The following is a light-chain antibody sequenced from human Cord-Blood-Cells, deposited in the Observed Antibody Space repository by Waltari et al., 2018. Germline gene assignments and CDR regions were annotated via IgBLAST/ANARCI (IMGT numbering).Light chain of an antibody. CDR3: QQRSNWPPYT. CDR2: DAS. Sequence: EIVLTQSPATLSLSPGERATLSCRASQIVSSYLAWYQLKPGQAPRLLIYDASNRATGIPARFSGSGSGTDFTLTISSLEPEDFAVYYCQQRSNWPPYTFGQGAKLEIK. J-gene: IGKJ2*01. V-gene: IGKV3-11*01. CDR1: QIVSSY.